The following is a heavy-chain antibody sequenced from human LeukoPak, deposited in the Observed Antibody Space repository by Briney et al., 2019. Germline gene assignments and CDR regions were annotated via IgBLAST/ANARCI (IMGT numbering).Heavy chain of an antibody. J-gene: IGHJ4*02. CDR2: IYYSGST. D-gene: IGHD4-17*01. CDR3: ARFSATVTL. CDR1: GGSISSSSYY. V-gene: IGHV4-39*01. Sequence: SETLSHTCTVSGGSISSSSYYWGWIRQPPGKGLEWIGSIYYSGSTYYNPSLKSRVTISVDTSKNQFSLKLSSVTAADTAVYYCARFSATVTLWGQGTLVTISS.